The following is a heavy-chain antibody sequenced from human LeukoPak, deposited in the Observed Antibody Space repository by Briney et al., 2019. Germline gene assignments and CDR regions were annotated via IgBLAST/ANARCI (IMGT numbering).Heavy chain of an antibody. D-gene: IGHD1-26*01. CDR1: GGSISGTNW. CDR3: SRESGPFCPFGY. J-gene: IGHJ4*02. V-gene: IGHV4/OR15-8*02. Sequence: SETLSLTCGVSGGSISGTNWWSWVRQPPGQGLEWIGEISLAGQTNYTPSLNGRVTMSLDKSSNQLSLHLTSVTAADTATYYCSRESGPFCPFGYWGQGTLVIVSS. CDR2: ISLAGQT.